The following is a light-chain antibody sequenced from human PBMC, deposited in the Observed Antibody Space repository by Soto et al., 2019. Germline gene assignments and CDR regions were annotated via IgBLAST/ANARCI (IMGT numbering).Light chain of an antibody. J-gene: IGKJ4*01. CDR3: QQSYSAPT. CDR2: AAS. Sequence: DIQMTQSPSSLSASVGDRVTITCRTSQPINIYLNWYQHKPGKAPKLLIYAASSLQGGVPSRFSGSGSGADFTLTISSLQPEDFATYYCQQSYSAPTFGGGTKVDIK. V-gene: IGKV1-39*01. CDR1: QPINIY.